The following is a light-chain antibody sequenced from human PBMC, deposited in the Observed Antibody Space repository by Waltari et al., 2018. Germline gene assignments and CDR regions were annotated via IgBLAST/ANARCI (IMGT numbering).Light chain of an antibody. Sequence: EIVLTQSPDTLSLSPGDSASPPCRASQSLGHTYLAWYQQKPGQAPRLLIFDASRRATGIPDRFSGSGSGTDFTLTISRLEPEDFAVYFCQKYGRTPRPFGGGTKVEI. V-gene: IGKV3-20*01. CDR1: QSLGHTY. CDR3: QKYGRTPRP. CDR2: DAS. J-gene: IGKJ4*01.